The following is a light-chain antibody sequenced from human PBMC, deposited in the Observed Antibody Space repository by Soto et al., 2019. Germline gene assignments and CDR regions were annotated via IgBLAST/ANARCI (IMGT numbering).Light chain of an antibody. J-gene: IGLJ1*01. Sequence: QSVLAQPASVSGSPGQSTIISCTGTSSDVGGYNYVSWYQQHPGKATKFLIYEVDNRASGVSDRFSGSKSGNTASLTISGLKAEDEADYYCSSYTSSNTLVFGTGTKVTVL. CDR2: EVD. CDR3: SSYTSSNTLV. CDR1: SSDVGGYNY. V-gene: IGLV2-14*01.